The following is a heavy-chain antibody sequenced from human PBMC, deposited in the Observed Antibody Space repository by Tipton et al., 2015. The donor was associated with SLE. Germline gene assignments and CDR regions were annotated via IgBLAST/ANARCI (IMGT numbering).Heavy chain of an antibody. J-gene: IGHJ4*02. V-gene: IGHV4-39*07. D-gene: IGHD6-19*01. CDR2: IYHSGTA. CDR3: ARYPGSGWAFDY. CDR1: GGSISSSRYY. Sequence: TLSLTCTVSGGSISSSRYYWGWIRQPPGKGLEWIGSIYHSGTAYYNPSLKSRVTILVDTSKNQISLKLSSVTAADTAVYYCARYPGSGWAFDYWGQGTLVTVSS.